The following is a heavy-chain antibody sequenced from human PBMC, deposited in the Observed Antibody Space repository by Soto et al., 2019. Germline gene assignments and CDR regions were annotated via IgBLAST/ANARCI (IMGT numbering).Heavy chain of an antibody. J-gene: IGHJ5*02. Sequence: SETLSLTCTVSGGSISSGGYYWSWIRQHPGKGLEWIGYIYYSGSTYYNPSLKSRVTISVDTSKNQFSLKLSSVTAADTAVYYCARVEITMVRGIWFDPWGQGTLVTVSS. CDR1: GGSISSGGYY. CDR3: ARVEITMVRGIWFDP. D-gene: IGHD3-10*01. CDR2: IYYSGST. V-gene: IGHV4-31*03.